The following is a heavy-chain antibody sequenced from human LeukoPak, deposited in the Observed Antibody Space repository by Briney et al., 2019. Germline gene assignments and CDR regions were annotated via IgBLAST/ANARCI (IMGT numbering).Heavy chain of an antibody. V-gene: IGHV3-30*03. D-gene: IGHD5-24*01. J-gene: IGHJ4*02. CDR1: GFTFSSYG. CDR3: CKMAAIGY. CDR2: ISYDGSNK. Sequence: GGSLRLSCAASGFTFSSYGMHWVRQAPGKGLEWVAVISYDGSNKYYADSVKGRFTISRDNSKNTLYLQMDSLRAEDTAVYYCCKMAAIGYWGQGTLVTVSS.